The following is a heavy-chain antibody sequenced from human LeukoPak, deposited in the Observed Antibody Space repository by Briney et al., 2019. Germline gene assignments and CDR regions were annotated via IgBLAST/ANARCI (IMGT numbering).Heavy chain of an antibody. Sequence: GGSLRLSCAASGFSFSDYYMSWIRQAPGKGLEWVSYISGISTYTNFADSVEGRFTVSRDNAKNSLYLQMNSLRAEDSAVYYCARGTTYFDYRGQGALVTVSS. CDR2: ISGISTYT. D-gene: IGHD4-11*01. CDR3: ARGTTYFDY. CDR1: GFSFSDYY. V-gene: IGHV3-11*05. J-gene: IGHJ4*02.